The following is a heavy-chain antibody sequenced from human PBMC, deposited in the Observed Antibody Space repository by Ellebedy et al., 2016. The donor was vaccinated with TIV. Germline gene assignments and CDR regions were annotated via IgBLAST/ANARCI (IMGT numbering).Heavy chain of an antibody. V-gene: IGHV3-23*01. CDR2: LYGSGRGI. D-gene: IGHD5-24*01. CDR1: GFTFSSFA. Sequence: PSETLSLTCAASGFTFSSFAMGWVRQTPGKGLEGVSGLYGSGRGIFYSDSVKGRFTISRDNSKNTLYLQMNSLRAEDTGIYYCVKDQIAGDGWWVFDLWGQGTMVTVSS. CDR3: VKDQIAGDGWWVFDL. J-gene: IGHJ3*01.